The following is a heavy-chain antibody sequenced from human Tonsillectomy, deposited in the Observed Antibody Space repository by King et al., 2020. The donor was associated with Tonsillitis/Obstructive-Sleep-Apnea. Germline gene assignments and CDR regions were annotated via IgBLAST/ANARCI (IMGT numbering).Heavy chain of an antibody. J-gene: IGHJ5*02. V-gene: IGHV3-49*04. CDR3: TRVAYYYDSSGYEGWFDP. CDR1: GFTFGDYA. CDR2: IRSKAYGGTT. D-gene: IGHD3-22*01. Sequence: VQLVESGGGLVQPGRSLRLSCTASGFTFGDYAMSWVRQAPGKGLEWVGFIRSKAYGGTTEYAASVKGRFTISRDDSTSIAYLQMNSLKTEDTAVYYCTRVAYYYDSSGYEGWFDPWGQGTLVTVSS.